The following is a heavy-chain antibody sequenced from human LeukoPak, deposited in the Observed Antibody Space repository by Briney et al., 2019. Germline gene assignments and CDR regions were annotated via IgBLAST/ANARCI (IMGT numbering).Heavy chain of an antibody. J-gene: IGHJ6*03. Sequence: ASVKVSCKASGYTFTGYYMHWVRRAPGQGLEWMGWINPNSGGTNYAQKFQGRVTMTRDTSISTAYMELSRLRSDDTAVYYCARGDILTGYYIYYYYYYMDVWGKGTTVTVSS. CDR2: INPNSGGT. V-gene: IGHV1-2*02. CDR3: ARGDILTGYYIYYYYYYMDV. CDR1: GYTFTGYY. D-gene: IGHD3-9*01.